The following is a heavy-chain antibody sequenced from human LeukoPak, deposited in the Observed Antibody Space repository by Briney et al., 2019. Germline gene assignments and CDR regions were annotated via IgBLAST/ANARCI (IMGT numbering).Heavy chain of an antibody. Sequence: ASVKVSCKVSGYTLTELSMHWVRQAPGKGLEWMGGFDHEDDEIIYAQRFQGRVTMTEDASTDTAYMELRSLRSEDTAVYYCATETGNFYFYSWGQGTLVTVSS. D-gene: IGHD1-7*01. V-gene: IGHV1-24*01. J-gene: IGHJ4*02. CDR3: ATETGNFYFYS. CDR1: GYTLTELS. CDR2: FDHEDDEI.